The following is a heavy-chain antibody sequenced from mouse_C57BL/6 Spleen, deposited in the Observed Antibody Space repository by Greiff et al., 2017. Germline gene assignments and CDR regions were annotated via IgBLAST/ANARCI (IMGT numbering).Heavy chain of an antibody. Sequence: VQLQQSGAELARPGASVKMSCKASGYTFTSYTMHWVQQRPGQGLEWIGYINPSSGYTKYNQKFKDKATLTADKSSSTAYMQLSSLTSEDSAVYYCAREGELDGSWFAYWGQGTLVTVSA. CDR2: INPSSGYT. D-gene: IGHD2-3*01. CDR3: AREGELDGSWFAY. CDR1: GYTFTSYT. J-gene: IGHJ3*01. V-gene: IGHV1-4*01.